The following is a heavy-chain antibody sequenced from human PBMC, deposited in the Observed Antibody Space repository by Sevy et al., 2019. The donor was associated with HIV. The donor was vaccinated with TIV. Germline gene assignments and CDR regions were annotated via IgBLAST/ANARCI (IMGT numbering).Heavy chain of an antibody. D-gene: IGHD4-17*01. V-gene: IGHV4-39*01. CDR2: IYYSGST. CDR3: ARHSSMTTVTMNY. J-gene: IGHJ4*02. Sequence: SETLSLTCTVSGGSVSRSTYYWGWIRQPPGKGLEWIGSIYYSGSTYYNPSLKSRVTISVDTSKNQFSLKLSSVTAADTVVYYCARHSSMTTVTMNYWGQGTLVTVSS. CDR1: GGSVSRSTYY.